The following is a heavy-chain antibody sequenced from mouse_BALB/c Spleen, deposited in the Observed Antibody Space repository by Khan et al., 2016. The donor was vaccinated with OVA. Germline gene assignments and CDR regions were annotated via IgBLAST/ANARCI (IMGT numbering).Heavy chain of an antibody. V-gene: IGHV1-7*01. CDR3: ARRGVRWEVDY. CDR2: INPSTGYT. Sequence: VQLQESGAELAKPGASVKMSCKASGYTFINYWILWIKQRPGQGLEWIGYINPSTGYTEYTQNFKDKATLTADISSSTAYMQLSSLTSEDSAVYYCARRGVRWEVDYWGQGTTLTVAS. J-gene: IGHJ2*01. D-gene: IGHD1-1*01. CDR1: GYTFINYW.